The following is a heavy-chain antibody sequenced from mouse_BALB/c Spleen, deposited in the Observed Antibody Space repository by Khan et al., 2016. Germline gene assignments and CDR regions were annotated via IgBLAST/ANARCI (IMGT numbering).Heavy chain of an antibody. V-gene: IGHV1-54*01. Sequence: QVQLQQSGAELVRPGTSVKVSCKASGYAFTNYLIEWVKQRPGQGLEWIGVINRGSGGTTYNEKFKGKATLTADKSSSTAYMQLSSLASDDSAVYFCARLPAWFAYWGQGTLVTVSA. CDR3: ARLPAWFAY. J-gene: IGHJ3*01. CDR1: GYAFTNYL. CDR2: INRGSGGT.